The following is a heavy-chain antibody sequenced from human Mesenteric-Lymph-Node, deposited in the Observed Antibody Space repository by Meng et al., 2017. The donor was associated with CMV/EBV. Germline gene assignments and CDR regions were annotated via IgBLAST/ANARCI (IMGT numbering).Heavy chain of an antibody. CDR1: GDSVSSNSAA. J-gene: IGHJ4*02. CDR2: TYYRSKWYI. Sequence: GDSVSSNSAAWNWIRQSPSRDLEWLGRTYYRSKWYIDYAVSVKSRITINPDTSKNQFSLQLNSVTPEDTAVYYCLRDTAVVKGAFDYWGQGTLVTVSS. V-gene: IGHV6-1*01. D-gene: IGHD5-18*01. CDR3: LRDTAVVKGAFDY.